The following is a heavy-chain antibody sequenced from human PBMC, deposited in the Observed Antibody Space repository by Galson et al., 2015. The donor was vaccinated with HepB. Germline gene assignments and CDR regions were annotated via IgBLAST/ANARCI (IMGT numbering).Heavy chain of an antibody. V-gene: IGHV1-46*03. CDR2: INPNRGFT. CDR3: ARDGYNLYFFDY. J-gene: IGHJ4*02. D-gene: IGHD5-24*01. CDR1: GYTFTNYY. Sequence: SVKVSCKASGYTFTNYYIHWVRQAPGQGLEWMGIINPNRGFTTYAQNFQGRIAMTRDTSTNTVYMELNSLRSEDTAVYYCARDGYNLYFFDYWGQGSLVTVSS.